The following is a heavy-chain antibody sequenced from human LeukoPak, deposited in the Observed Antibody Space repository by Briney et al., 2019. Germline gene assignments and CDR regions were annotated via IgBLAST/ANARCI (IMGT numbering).Heavy chain of an antibody. Sequence: PSETLSLTCAVYGGSFSGYYWSWIRQPPGKGLEWIGEINHSGSTNYNPSLKSRVTISVDTSKNQFSLKLSSVTAADTAVYYCARGSSWYLYYFDYWGQGTLVTVSP. J-gene: IGHJ4*02. CDR1: GGSFSGYY. CDR2: INHSGST. D-gene: IGHD6-13*01. V-gene: IGHV4-34*01. CDR3: ARGSSWYLYYFDY.